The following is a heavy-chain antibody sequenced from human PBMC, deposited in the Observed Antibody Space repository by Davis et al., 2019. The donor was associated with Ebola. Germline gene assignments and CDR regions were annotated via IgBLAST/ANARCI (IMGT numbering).Heavy chain of an antibody. Sequence: GESLKISCAASGFSFSTSAMHWVRQASGKGLEWVGRIRSKANSYATAYAASVKGRFTISRDDSKNTSYLQMNSLKTEDTAVYYCTRQYCSSTSCYSVYWGQGTLVTVSS. CDR3: TRQYCSSTSCYSVY. CDR2: IRSKANSYAT. V-gene: IGHV3-73*01. CDR1: GFSFSTSA. J-gene: IGHJ4*02. D-gene: IGHD2-2*01.